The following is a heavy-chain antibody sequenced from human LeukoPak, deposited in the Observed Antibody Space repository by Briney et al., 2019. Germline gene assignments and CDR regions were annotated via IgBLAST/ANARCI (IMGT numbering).Heavy chain of an antibody. CDR1: GFTFNNYG. D-gene: IGHD2-2*01. CDR3: AKGPLRGTAAAIDY. CDR2: ISYDGRNK. J-gene: IGHJ4*02. V-gene: IGHV3-30*18. Sequence: GGSLRLSCAASGFTFNNYGMHWVRQAPGKGLEWVAVISYDGRNKHCPDSVKGRFTIPRDISTDTLWLQMDSLRTEDTAVYYCAKGPLRGTAAAIDYWGQGTLVTVSS.